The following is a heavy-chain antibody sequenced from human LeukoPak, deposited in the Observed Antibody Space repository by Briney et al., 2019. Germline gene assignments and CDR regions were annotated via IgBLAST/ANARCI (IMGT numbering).Heavy chain of an antibody. CDR2: ISSSGSTI. J-gene: IGHJ4*02. Sequence: GGSLRLSCAASGFTFSDYYMSWIRQAPGKGLEWVSYISSSGSTIYYADSVKGRFTISRDNAKNSLYLQMNSLRAEDTAVYYCARGLRPDYCDSSGSQAGGYWGQGTLVTVSS. V-gene: IGHV3-11*04. CDR1: GFTFSDYY. CDR3: ARGLRPDYCDSSGSQAGGY. D-gene: IGHD3-22*01.